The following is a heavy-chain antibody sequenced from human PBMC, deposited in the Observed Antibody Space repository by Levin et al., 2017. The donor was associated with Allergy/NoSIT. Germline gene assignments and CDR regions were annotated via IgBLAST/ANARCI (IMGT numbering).Heavy chain of an antibody. Sequence: ASVKVSCKASGGTFSSYAISWVRQAPGQGLEWMGGIIPIFGTANYAQKFQGRVTITADESTSTAYMELSSLRSEDTAVYYCARANSRGLTMVRGLNVGFDYWGQGTLVTVSS. J-gene: IGHJ4*02. CDR3: ARANSRGLTMVRGLNVGFDY. V-gene: IGHV1-69*13. CDR2: IIPIFGTA. CDR1: GGTFSSYA. D-gene: IGHD3-10*01.